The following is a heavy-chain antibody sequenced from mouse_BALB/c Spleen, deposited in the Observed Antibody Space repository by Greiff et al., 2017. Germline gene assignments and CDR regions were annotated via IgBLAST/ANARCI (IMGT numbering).Heavy chain of an antibody. CDR2: ISDGGSYT. Sequence: EVQLVESGGGLVKPGGSLKLSCAASGFTFSDYYMYWVRQTPEKRLEWVATISDGGSYTYYPDSVKGRFTISRDNAKNNLYLQMSSLKSEDTAMYYCARDGTGTWVFDYWGQGTTLTVSS. CDR3: ARDGTGTWVFDY. CDR1: GFTFSDYY. J-gene: IGHJ2*01. V-gene: IGHV5-4*02. D-gene: IGHD4-1*01.